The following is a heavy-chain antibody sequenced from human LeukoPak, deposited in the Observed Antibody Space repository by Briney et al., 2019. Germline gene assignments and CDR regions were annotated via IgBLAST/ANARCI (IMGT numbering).Heavy chain of an antibody. Sequence: PGGSLRLSCAASGFTISTYGMSWVRQAPGKGLEWVSSISGGTTYYADSVKGRFTISRDNSKNTVSLQMNSLRAEDTAVYYCAKKSPRSHEGAAAGLNWFDPWGQGTLVTVSS. CDR2: ISGGTT. J-gene: IGHJ5*02. CDR3: AKKSPRSHEGAAAGLNWFDP. D-gene: IGHD6-13*01. V-gene: IGHV3-23*01. CDR1: GFTISTYG.